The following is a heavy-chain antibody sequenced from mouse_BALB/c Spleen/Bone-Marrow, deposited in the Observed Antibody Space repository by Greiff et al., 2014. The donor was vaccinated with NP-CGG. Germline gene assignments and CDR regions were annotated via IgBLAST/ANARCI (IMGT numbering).Heavy chain of an antibody. J-gene: IGHJ4*01. CDR1: GFNIKDTY. CDR2: IDPANGNT. CDR3: ARDSPYAMDY. V-gene: IGHV14-3*02. Sequence: EVQLQESGAELVKPGASVKLSCTASGFNIKDTYMHWVKQRPEQGLEWIGRIDPANGNTKYDPKFQGKATITADTSSNTAYLQLSSLTSEDTAVDYCARDSPYAMDYWGQGTSVTVSS.